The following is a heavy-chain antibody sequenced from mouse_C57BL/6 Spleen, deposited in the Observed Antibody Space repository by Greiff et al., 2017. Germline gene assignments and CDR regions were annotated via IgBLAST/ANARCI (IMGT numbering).Heavy chain of an antibody. V-gene: IGHV5-4*03. J-gene: IGHJ3*01. CDR2: ISDGGSYN. Sequence: EVKLVESGGGLVKPGGSLKLSCAASGFTFSSYAMSWVRQTPEKRLEWVATISDGGSYNYYPDNVQGRFTISRDNAKNNRYLQMSQLKSEDTAMYYCARSYYYGSSYAWFAYWGQGTLVTVAA. CDR3: ARSYYYGSSYAWFAY. D-gene: IGHD1-1*01. CDR1: GFTFSSYA.